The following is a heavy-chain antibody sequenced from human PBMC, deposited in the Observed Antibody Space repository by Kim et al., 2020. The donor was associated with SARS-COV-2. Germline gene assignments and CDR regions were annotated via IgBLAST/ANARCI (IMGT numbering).Heavy chain of an antibody. CDR3: ARVGRGYSGSYFFNY. J-gene: IGHJ4*02. CDR1: GFTFSSYW. Sequence: GGSLRLSCAASGFTFSSYWMHWVRQAPGKGLVWVSRINSDGSSTSYADSVKGQFTISRANAKNTLYLQMNSLRADDTAVYYCARVGRGYSGSYFFNYWGQGTLVTVSS. CDR2: INSDGSST. D-gene: IGHD1-26*01. V-gene: IGHV3-74*01.